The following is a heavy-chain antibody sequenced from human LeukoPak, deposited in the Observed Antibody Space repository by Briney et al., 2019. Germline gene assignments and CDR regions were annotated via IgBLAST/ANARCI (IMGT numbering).Heavy chain of an antibody. CDR1: GFSISSHW. J-gene: IGHJ4*02. Sequence: GGSLRLSCVASGFSISSHWMSWVRQAPGKGLEWVANIMQDGSQKYYVDSVKGRFTISRDNAKNSLYLQMNSLRAEDTAVYYCATDYASSYGSFDYWGQGTLVTVSS. CDR2: IMQDGSQK. CDR3: ATDYASSYGSFDY. V-gene: IGHV3-7*01. D-gene: IGHD5-18*01.